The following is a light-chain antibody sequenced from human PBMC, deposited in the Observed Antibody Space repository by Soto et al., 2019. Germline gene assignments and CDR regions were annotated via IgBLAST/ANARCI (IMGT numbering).Light chain of an antibody. CDR2: KAS. V-gene: IGKV1-5*03. Sequence: DIQMTQSPSTLSASVGDRVTITCRASQSISSWLAWYQQKPGKAPNLLIYKASSLESGVPSRFSGSGSGTEFTLTISSLQPDDFATYYCQQYNSYPRFGQGNKLEIK. J-gene: IGKJ2*03. CDR1: QSISSW. CDR3: QQYNSYPR.